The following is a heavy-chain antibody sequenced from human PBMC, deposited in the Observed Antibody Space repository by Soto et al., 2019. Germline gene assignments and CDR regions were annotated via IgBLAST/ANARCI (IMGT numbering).Heavy chain of an antibody. V-gene: IGHV5-51*01. CDR3: ARRLRGNCSGGSCYSDWFDP. CDR2: IYPGDSDT. J-gene: IGHJ5*02. D-gene: IGHD2-15*01. Sequence: GESLKISCKGSGYSFTSYWIGWVRQMPGKGLEWMGIIYPGDSDTRYSPSFQGQVTISADKSISTAYLQWSSLKASDTAMYYCARRLRGNCSGGSCYSDWFDPWGQGTLVTVSS. CDR1: GYSFTSYW.